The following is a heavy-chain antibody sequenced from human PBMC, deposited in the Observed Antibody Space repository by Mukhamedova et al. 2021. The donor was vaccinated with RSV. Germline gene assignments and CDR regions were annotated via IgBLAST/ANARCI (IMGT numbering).Heavy chain of an antibody. CDR2: IYPGDSDT. V-gene: IGHV5-51*01. CDR3: ARHRGAYSVSWLLRFFDAFDM. J-gene: IGHJ3*02. D-gene: IGHD6-13*01. Sequence: EYMGIIYPGDSDTRYSPSFQGQVTIAADKSISAAYLQWNALKASDTAMYYCARHRGAYSVSWLLRFFDAFDMWGQGTMGIVSS.